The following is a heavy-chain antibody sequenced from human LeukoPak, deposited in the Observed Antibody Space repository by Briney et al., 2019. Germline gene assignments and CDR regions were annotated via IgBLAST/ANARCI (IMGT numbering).Heavy chain of an antibody. Sequence: ASVKVSCKASGYTFTNYYMHWVRQAPGQGLEWMGIINPSGGSTSYAQKFQGRVTMTRDTSTSTVYMELSSLRSEDTAVYYCARDFQYRTNYGSGSYSDYWGQGTLVTVSS. V-gene: IGHV1-46*01. J-gene: IGHJ4*02. CDR1: GYTFTNYY. D-gene: IGHD3-10*01. CDR2: INPSGGST. CDR3: ARDFQYRTNYGSGSYSDY.